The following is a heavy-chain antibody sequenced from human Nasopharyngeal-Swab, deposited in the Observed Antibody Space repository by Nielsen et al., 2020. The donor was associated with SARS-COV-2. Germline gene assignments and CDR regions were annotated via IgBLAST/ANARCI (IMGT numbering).Heavy chain of an antibody. CDR3: AGHPADFDY. D-gene: IGHD6-25*01. CDR2: MKPSGAT. J-gene: IGHJ4*02. CDR1: GDSFADYH. Sequence: SETLSLTCAVYGDSFADYHWSWIRQPPGKGLEWIGEMKPSGATNYNPSLKSRVTVSVDTSKNQFFLNFRSVTAADTAVYYCAGHPADFDYWGQGTLVTVSS. V-gene: IGHV4-34*01.